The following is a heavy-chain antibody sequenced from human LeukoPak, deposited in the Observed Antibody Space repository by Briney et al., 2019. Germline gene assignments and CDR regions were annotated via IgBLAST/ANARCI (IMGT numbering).Heavy chain of an antibody. CDR3: ARDDFDY. Sequence: PGGSLRLSCAVSGFIVSNNYMSWVRQAPGKGLEYVSVMYTGGNTHYADFVKGRFTISRDNSKNMLYLQMNSLRVDDTAVYYCARDDFDYWGQGTLVTVSS. V-gene: IGHV3-53*01. CDR1: GFIVSNNY. CDR2: MYTGGNT. J-gene: IGHJ4*02.